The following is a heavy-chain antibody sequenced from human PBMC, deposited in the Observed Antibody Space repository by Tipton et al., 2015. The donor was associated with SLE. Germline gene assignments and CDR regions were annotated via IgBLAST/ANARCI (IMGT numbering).Heavy chain of an antibody. V-gene: IGHV4-39*07. CDR2: VYISGSP. J-gene: IGHJ4*02. CDR1: GGSISSSAYY. D-gene: IGHD3-16*02. Sequence: TLSLTCTVSGGSISSSAYYWGWIRQPPGKGLEWIGRVYISGSPYYNPSLKSRVAMSVDTSKNQISLRLTSVTAADTAVYYCARGRVDYIRGTYRPSSLDYWGQGTQVTVSS. CDR3: ARGRVDYIRGTYRPSSLDY.